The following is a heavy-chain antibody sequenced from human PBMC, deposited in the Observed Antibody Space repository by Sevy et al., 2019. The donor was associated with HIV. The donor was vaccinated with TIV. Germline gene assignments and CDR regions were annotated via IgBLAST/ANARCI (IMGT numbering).Heavy chain of an antibody. CDR3: ARGAGDPVGALDI. Sequence: GGSLRLSCAASGFTFNLYSMNYVRQVPGRGLEWVSSISSTSSYIFYGASVKGRFTISRDKTKNSLYLQMNSLRAEDTAVYYCARGAGDPVGALDIWGQGTMVTVSS. D-gene: IGHD4-17*01. CDR1: GFTFNLYS. V-gene: IGHV3-21*01. J-gene: IGHJ3*02. CDR2: ISSTSSYI.